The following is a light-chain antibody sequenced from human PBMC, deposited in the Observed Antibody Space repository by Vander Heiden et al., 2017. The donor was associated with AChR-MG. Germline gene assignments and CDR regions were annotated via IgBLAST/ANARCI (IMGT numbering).Light chain of an antibody. Sequence: DIVMTQSPDSLAASLGDRATIKCKSSQSVLYSSNNKNYLAWYQQKPGQPPKLLIYWASTRESGVPDRFSGSGSGTDFTLTISSLQAEDVAVYYCQQYYSTPRTFGQGTKLEIK. J-gene: IGKJ2*01. CDR3: QQYYSTPRT. V-gene: IGKV4-1*01. CDR2: WAS. CDR1: QSVLYSSNNKNY.